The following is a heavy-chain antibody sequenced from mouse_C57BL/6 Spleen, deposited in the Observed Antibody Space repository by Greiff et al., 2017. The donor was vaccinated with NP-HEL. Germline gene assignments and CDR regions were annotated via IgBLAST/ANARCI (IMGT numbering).Heavy chain of an antibody. CDR1: GYTFTDYE. D-gene: IGHD1-1*01. CDR3: TSITTVVAGHDY. Sequence: QVQLQQSGAELVRPGASVTLSCKASGYTFTDYEMHWVKQTPVHGLEWIGAIDPETGGTAYNQKFKGKAILTADKSSSTAYMELRSLTSEDSAVYYCTSITTVVAGHDYWGQGTTLTVSS. V-gene: IGHV1-15*01. CDR2: IDPETGGT. J-gene: IGHJ2*01.